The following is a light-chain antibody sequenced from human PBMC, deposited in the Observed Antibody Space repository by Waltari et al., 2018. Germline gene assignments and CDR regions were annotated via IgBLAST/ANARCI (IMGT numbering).Light chain of an antibody. J-gene: IGKJ1*01. V-gene: IGKV3-15*01. CDR3: QQYNEWPRA. Sequence: EIVMTQSPAKLSVSPGERATLFCRASQSVTSNLAWYQQKPGQAPKLLIFGASTRATGVPVRFSGSGSGTEFTLTISSLQSEDFAVYYCQQYNEWPRAFGQGTKVEIK. CDR2: GAS. CDR1: QSVTSN.